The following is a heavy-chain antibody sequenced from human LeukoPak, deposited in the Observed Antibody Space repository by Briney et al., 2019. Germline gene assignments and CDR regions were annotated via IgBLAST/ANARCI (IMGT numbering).Heavy chain of an antibody. CDR3: ARDLGSGNYPRYYYYMDV. Sequence: NPSQTLSLTCTVSGGSINSGEYYWSWIRQPPGKGLEWIGYISDSGSTYYGPSLKSRVTISVDTSKNQFSLKLSSVTAADTAVYYCARDLGSGNYPRYYYYMDVWGKGTTVSVSS. CDR2: ISDSGST. CDR1: GGSINSGEYY. D-gene: IGHD3-10*01. J-gene: IGHJ6*03. V-gene: IGHV4-30-4*08.